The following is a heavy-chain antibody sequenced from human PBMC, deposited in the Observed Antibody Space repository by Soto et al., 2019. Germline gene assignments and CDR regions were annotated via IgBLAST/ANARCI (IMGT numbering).Heavy chain of an antibody. V-gene: IGHV1-69*01. CDR3: ARGDYYDSSGYIPRWDY. Sequence: QVQLVQSGAEVKKPGSSVKVSCKASGGTFSSYAISWVRQAPGQGLEWMGGLVPMFGIPNYAQKFLGRVTMTADGSTSTAYMELSSLRSEDTAVYFCARGDYYDSSGYIPRWDYWGQGTLVTVSS. CDR1: GGTFSSYA. CDR2: LVPMFGIP. J-gene: IGHJ4*01. D-gene: IGHD3-22*01.